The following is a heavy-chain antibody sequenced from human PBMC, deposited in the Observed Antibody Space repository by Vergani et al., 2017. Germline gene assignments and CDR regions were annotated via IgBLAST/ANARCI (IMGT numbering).Heavy chain of an antibody. CDR2: IKPNGDAT. J-gene: IGHJ4*02. V-gene: IGHV1-2*02. D-gene: IGHD2-2*01. CDR3: ARDHQGPTSLDY. Sequence: QVQLVQSGAELKKPGAPVRVSCKASGFIYTDYYIHWMRQAPGQGRDWIGGIKPNGDATHYAQNFLGRVTLNRDTSSNTAYMALASLTSDDTAIYYCARDHQGPTSLDYWGQGSLVTVSS. CDR1: GFIYTDYY.